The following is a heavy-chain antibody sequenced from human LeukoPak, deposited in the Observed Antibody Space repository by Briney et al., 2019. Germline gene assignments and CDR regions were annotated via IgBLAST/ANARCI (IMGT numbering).Heavy chain of an antibody. D-gene: IGHD3-22*01. Sequence: GGSLRLSCAASEFSVGSNYMNWVRQAPGKGLEWVSYISSSGSTIYYADSVKGRFTISRDNAKNSLYLQMNSLRAEDTAVYYCARDYYDSSGYYYVRGGFDYWGQGTLVTVSS. CDR2: ISSSGSTI. V-gene: IGHV3-48*04. CDR3: ARDYYDSSGYYYVRGGFDY. CDR1: EFSVGSNY. J-gene: IGHJ4*02.